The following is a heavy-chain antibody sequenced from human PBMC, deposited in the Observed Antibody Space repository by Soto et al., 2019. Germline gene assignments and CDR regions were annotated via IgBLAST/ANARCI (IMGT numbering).Heavy chain of an antibody. D-gene: IGHD1-26*01. CDR1: GFTFTSSA. J-gene: IGHJ4*02. V-gene: IGHV1-58*01. CDR3: AAEGGWELTHRVDY. Sequence: QMQLVQSGPEVKKPGTSVKVSCKASGFTFTSSAVQWVRQARGQRLEWIGWIVVGSGNTNYAQKFQERVTITRDMSTSTAYMELSSLRSEDTAVYYCAAEGGWELTHRVDYWGQGTLVTVSS. CDR2: IVVGSGNT.